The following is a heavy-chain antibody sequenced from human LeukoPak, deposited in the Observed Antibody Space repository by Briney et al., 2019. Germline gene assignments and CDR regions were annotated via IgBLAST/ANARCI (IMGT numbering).Heavy chain of an antibody. CDR3: AKGKDDSSGWYFFY. J-gene: IGHJ4*02. CDR2: ISGSGGST. D-gene: IGHD6-19*01. Sequence: GGSLRLSCAASGFTFSSYGMSWVRQAPGKGLEWVSAISGSGGSTYYADSVKGRFTISRDNFKNTLYLQMNSLRAEDTAVYYCAKGKDDSSGWYFFYWGQGTLVTVSS. CDR1: GFTFSSYG. V-gene: IGHV3-23*01.